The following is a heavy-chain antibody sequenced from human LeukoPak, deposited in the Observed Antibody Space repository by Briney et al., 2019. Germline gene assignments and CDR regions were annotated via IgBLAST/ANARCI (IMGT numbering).Heavy chain of an antibody. CDR1: GFTFSSYA. J-gene: IGHJ4*02. D-gene: IGHD3-3*01. Sequence: GGSLRLSCAASGFTFSSYAMSWVRQAPGKGLEWVSAISGSGGSTYYADSVKGRFTISRDNSKNTLYLQMNSQRAEDTAVYYCATYIYDFWSGYSVYYFDYWGQGTLVTVSS. V-gene: IGHV3-23*01. CDR2: ISGSGGST. CDR3: ATYIYDFWSGYSVYYFDY.